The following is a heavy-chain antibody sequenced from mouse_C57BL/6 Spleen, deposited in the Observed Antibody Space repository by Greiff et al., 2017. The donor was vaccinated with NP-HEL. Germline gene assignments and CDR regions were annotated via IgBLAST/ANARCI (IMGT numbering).Heavy chain of an antibody. V-gene: IGHV1-18*01. J-gene: IGHJ3*01. Sequence: VQLQQSGPELVKPGASVKIPCKASGYTFTDYNMDWVKQSHGKSLEWIGDINPNNGGTIYNQKFKGKATLTVDKSSSTAYMELRSLTSEDTAVYYCASSYYSNYGFAYWGQGTLVTVSA. CDR2: INPNNGGT. D-gene: IGHD2-5*01. CDR3: ASSYYSNYGFAY. CDR1: GYTFTDYN.